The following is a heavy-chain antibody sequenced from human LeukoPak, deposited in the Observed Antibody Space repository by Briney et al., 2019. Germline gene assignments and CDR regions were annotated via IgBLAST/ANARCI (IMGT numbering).Heavy chain of an antibody. CDR1: GFTFSSYS. V-gene: IGHV3-48*04. J-gene: IGHJ4*02. CDR3: ARRFAFGGVIARPFDY. Sequence: GGSLRLSCAASGFTFSSYSMNWVRQAPGKGLEWVSYISSSSSTIYYADSVKGRFTISRDNAKNSLYLQMNSLRAEDTAVYYCARRFAFGGVIARPFDYWGQGTLVTVSS. CDR2: ISSSSSTI. D-gene: IGHD3-16*02.